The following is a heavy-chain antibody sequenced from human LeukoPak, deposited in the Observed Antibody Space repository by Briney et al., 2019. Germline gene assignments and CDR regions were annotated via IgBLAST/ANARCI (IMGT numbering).Heavy chain of an antibody. V-gene: IGHV4-59*01. Sequence: PSETLSLTCSVSGGSMTNLYWTWIRQPPGKGLEWIGDIYDSGSTRYNTSLESRVTISVDTSKNQFSLKLTSVTAADTAVYYCARGFGDWGLSWFDPWGQGTLVTVSS. CDR2: IYDSGST. CDR1: GGSMTNLY. J-gene: IGHJ5*02. CDR3: ARGFGDWGLSWFDP. D-gene: IGHD3-10*01.